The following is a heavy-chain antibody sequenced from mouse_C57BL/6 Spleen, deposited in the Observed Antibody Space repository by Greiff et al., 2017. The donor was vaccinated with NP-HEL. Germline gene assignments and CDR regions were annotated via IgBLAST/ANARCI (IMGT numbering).Heavy chain of an antibody. CDR3: ARSRYYDYDDAMDY. V-gene: IGHV1-22*01. CDR2: INPNNGGT. D-gene: IGHD2-4*01. CDR1: GYTFTDYN. J-gene: IGHJ4*01. Sequence: VQLQQSGPELVKPGASVKMSCKASGYTFTDYNMHWVKQSHGKSLEWIGYINPNNGGTSYNQKFKGKATLTVNKSSSTAYMELRSLTSEDSAVYYCARSRYYDYDDAMDYWGQGTSVAVSS.